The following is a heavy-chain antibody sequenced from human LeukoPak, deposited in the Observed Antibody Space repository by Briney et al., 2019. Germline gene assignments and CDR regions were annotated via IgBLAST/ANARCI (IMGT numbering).Heavy chain of an antibody. V-gene: IGHV4-38-2*01. J-gene: IGHJ1*01. D-gene: IGHD1-1*01. CDR2: MFHSGDT. Sequence: SETLSLTCAVSGYFISSGFYWGWFRQPPGKGLEWIGSMFHSGDTSYSPSLMSRATISADRSKNQFSLQLTSVTVADTAVYYCARLESAAHEGIQHWGQGTLVTVSS. CDR1: GYFISSGFY. CDR3: ARLESAAHEGIQH.